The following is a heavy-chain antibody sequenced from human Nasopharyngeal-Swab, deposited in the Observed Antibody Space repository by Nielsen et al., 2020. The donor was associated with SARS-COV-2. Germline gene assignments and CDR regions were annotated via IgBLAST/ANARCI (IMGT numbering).Heavy chain of an antibody. D-gene: IGHD5-12*01. CDR2: ISSSGSTI. V-gene: IGHV3-48*01. J-gene: IGHJ4*02. Sequence: VRQAPGKGLEWVSYISSSGSTIYYADSVKGRFTISRDNSKNTLYLQMNSLRAEDTAVYYCASARSGYDSDFDYWGQGTLVTVSS. CDR3: ASARSGYDSDFDY.